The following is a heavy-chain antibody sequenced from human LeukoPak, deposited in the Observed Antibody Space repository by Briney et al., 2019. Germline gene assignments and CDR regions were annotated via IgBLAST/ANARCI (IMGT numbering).Heavy chain of an antibody. J-gene: IGHJ5*02. D-gene: IGHD3-10*01. CDR2: IYSGGST. CDR3: ARAEYYYGSGRPFDP. CDR1: GFTVSSNY. V-gene: IGHV3-53*01. Sequence: GGSLRLSCAASGFTVSSNYMSWVRQAPGKGLEWVSVIYSGGSTYYADSVKGRSTISRDNSKNTLYLQMNSLRAEGTAVYYCARAEYYYGSGRPFDPWGQGTLVTVSS.